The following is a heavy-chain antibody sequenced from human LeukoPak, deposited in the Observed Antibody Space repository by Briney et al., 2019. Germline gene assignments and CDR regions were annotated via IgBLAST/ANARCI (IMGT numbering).Heavy chain of an antibody. CDR2: IIPIFGTA. CDR1: GGTFSSYA. D-gene: IGHD3-22*01. J-gene: IGHJ4*02. Sequence: ASVKVSCKASGGTFSSYAISWVRQAPGQGLEWMGGIIPIFGTANYAQKFQGRVTITADESTSTAYMELSSLRSEDTAVYYCARGNTYYYDSSGYPLFDYWGQGTLVTVSS. CDR3: ARGNTYYYDSSGYPLFDY. V-gene: IGHV1-69*13.